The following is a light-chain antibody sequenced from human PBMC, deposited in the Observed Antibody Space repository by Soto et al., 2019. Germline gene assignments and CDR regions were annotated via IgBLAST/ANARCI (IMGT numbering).Light chain of an antibody. CDR1: SSDIGAYDY. Sequence: QSALTQPASVSGSPGQSISISCTGTSSDIGAYDYVSWHQQYPGKAPKLIIYAVTNRPSGISDRFSASKSGNTASLAISGRQAEDEADYYCSSHTTSKTWVFGAGTKLTVL. J-gene: IGLJ3*02. V-gene: IGLV2-14*01. CDR2: AVT. CDR3: SSHTTSKTWV.